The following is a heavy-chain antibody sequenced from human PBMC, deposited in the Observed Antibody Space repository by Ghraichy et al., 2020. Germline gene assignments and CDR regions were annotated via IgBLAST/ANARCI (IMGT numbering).Heavy chain of an antibody. D-gene: IGHD2-21*02. J-gene: IGHJ2*01. Sequence: GESLRLSCVASGFTFSSYSMNWVRQAPGKGLEWVSYIDTGKRSTIYYAGSVWGRFTISRDNGRNSLYLQMNSLRDEDTAVYYCARKGASCGGDCYLDFDLWGRGTLVTVSS. V-gene: IGHV3-48*02. CDR2: IDTGKRSTI. CDR1: GFTFSSYS. CDR3: ARKGASCGGDCYLDFDL.